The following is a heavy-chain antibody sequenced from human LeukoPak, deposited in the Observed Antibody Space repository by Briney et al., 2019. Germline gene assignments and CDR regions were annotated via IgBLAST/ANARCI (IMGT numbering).Heavy chain of an antibody. J-gene: IGHJ4*02. CDR2: IKQDGSEK. V-gene: IGHV3-7*01. Sequence: GGSLRLSCAASGFTFSSYWMSWVRQAPGKGLEWVANIKQDGSEKYYVDSVKGRFTISRDNAKNSLYLQMNCLRAEDTAVYYCARGSGGASYYFDYWGQGTLVTVSS. CDR1: GFTFSSYW. CDR3: ARGSGGASYYFDY. D-gene: IGHD1-26*01.